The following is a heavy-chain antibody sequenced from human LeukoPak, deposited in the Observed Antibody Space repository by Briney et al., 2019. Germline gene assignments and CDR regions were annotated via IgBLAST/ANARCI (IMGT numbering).Heavy chain of an antibody. CDR1: GFTFDDYA. CDR3: AKVGSEYYYDSSGPNGMDV. CDR2: ISWNSGSI. V-gene: IGHV3-9*01. J-gene: IGHJ6*02. D-gene: IGHD3-22*01. Sequence: GRSLRLSCAASGFTFDDYAMHWVRQAPGKGLEWVSGISWNSGSIGYADSVKGRFTISRDNAKNSLYLQMNSLRAEDTALYYCAKVGSEYYYDSSGPNGMDVWGQGTTVTVSS.